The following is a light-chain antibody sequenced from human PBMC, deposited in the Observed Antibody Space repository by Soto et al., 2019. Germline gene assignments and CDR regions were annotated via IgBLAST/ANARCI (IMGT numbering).Light chain of an antibody. CDR3: QQYDNWPWT. CDR1: QSLSSS. V-gene: IGKV3-15*01. J-gene: IGKJ1*01. Sequence: KLLTQSPGTLSLSPGERATLFCRASQSLSSSLAWYQQKSGQAPRLIIYGTSRRAPGVPVRFSGRGSGTAFTLTISSLQSEDFGVYFCQQYDNWPWTFGQGTKVDIK. CDR2: GTS.